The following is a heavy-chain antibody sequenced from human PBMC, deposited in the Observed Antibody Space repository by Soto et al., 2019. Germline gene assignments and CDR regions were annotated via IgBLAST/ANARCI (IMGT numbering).Heavy chain of an antibody. J-gene: IGHJ6*02. CDR1: GGTFSSYA. CDR3: ARDHRLYYDSSGSHYYYGMDV. Sequence: QVQLVQSRAEVKKPGSSVKVSCKASGGTFSSYAISWVRQAPGQGLEWMGGIIPIFGTANYAQKFQGRVTITADESTSTAYMELSSLRSEDTAVYYCARDHRLYYDSSGSHYYYGMDVWGQGTTVTVSS. CDR2: IIPIFGTA. D-gene: IGHD3-22*01. V-gene: IGHV1-69*01.